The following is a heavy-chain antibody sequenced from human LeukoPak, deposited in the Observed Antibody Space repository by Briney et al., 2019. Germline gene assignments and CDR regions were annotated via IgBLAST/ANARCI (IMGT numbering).Heavy chain of an antibody. J-gene: IGHJ3*02. CDR2: IRQDGSEK. Sequence: GGSLRLSCAASGFTFSNYWMSWVRQAPGKGLEWVANIRQDGSEKYYVDSMKGRFTISRDNAKNSLYLQMNSLRAEDTAVYYCARDTSGNSIMDAFDIWGQGTMVTVSS. D-gene: IGHD4-23*01. V-gene: IGHV3-7*01. CDR1: GFTFSNYW. CDR3: ARDTSGNSIMDAFDI.